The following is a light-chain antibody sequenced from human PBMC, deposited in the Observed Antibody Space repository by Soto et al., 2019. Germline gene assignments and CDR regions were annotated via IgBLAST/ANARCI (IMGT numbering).Light chain of an antibody. CDR1: QTISTY. J-gene: IGKJ1*01. CDR3: QQSHSTPWT. V-gene: IGKV1-39*01. CDR2: GAS. Sequence: DIQMTPSPSSLSASVGDRLTITCRASQTISTYLNWYQQKPGNAPNLLIYGASSLQSGVPSRFSGSGSGTDFTLTISSLQPEDFATYYCQQSHSTPWTFGQGTKVEIQ.